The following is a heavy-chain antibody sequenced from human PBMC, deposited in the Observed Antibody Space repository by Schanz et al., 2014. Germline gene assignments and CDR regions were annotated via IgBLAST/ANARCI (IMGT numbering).Heavy chain of an antibody. J-gene: IGHJ4*02. CDR1: GFTFSTHA. CDR2: INGRDGST. D-gene: IGHD1-20*01. Sequence: EMQLLESGGGLIQPGGSLRLSCAASGFTFSTHAMSWVRQAPGMGLEWVSAINGRDGSTYYADSVRGRFTISRDNSKNTLYLQMNSLRAEDTAVYYCANNWNLDYWGQGTLVIVSS. V-gene: IGHV3-23*01. CDR3: ANNWNLDY.